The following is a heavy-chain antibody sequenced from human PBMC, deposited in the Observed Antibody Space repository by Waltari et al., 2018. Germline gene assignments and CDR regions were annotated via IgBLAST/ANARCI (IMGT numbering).Heavy chain of an antibody. CDR3: ARGYGSGYYRYFDL. CDR1: GGSISSNY. V-gene: IGHV4-4*07. D-gene: IGHD3-22*01. Sequence: QLQLQESGPGLVKPSETLSLTCAVSGGSISSNYWSWIRQPPGKGLEWIGRISGSGGSTDYNPSLKGRVTSSTDTSKNQFSLKLSSVTAADTAVYYGARGYGSGYYRYFDLWGPGTPITISS. CDR2: ISGSGGST. J-gene: IGHJ2*01.